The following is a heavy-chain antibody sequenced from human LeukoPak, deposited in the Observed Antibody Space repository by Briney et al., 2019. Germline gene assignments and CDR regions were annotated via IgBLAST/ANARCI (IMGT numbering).Heavy chain of an antibody. CDR2: INWNGGKT. D-gene: IGHD5-12*01. V-gene: IGHV3-20*04. CDR3: AKNIVPVPGDSYYYYKDV. Sequence: GGSLRLSCEAFGFNLDDYGMSWVRQTPGKGLEWVSGINWNGGKTDYADSVKGRFTISRENAKNSLYLQMNSLTAEDTALYYFAKNIVPVPGDSYYYYKDVWGKGTTVTGSS. CDR1: GFNLDDYG. J-gene: IGHJ6*03.